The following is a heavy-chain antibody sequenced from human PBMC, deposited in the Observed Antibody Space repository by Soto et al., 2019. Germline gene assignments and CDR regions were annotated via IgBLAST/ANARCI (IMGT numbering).Heavy chain of an antibody. V-gene: IGHV3-23*01. CDR1: GFTFNSYG. Sequence: GGSLRLSCAVSGFTFNSYGMSWVRQAPGKGLEWVSAISASGGSRYYADSVKGRFTISRDNSKNTLFLQMNSLSAEDTAVYYCARRYYYDGSGPYGMDVWGQGTTVTVSS. CDR3: ARRYYYDGSGPYGMDV. J-gene: IGHJ6*02. D-gene: IGHD3-22*01. CDR2: ISASGGSR.